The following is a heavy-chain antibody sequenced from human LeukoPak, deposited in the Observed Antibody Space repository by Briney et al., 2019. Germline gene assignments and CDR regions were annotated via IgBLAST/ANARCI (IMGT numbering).Heavy chain of an antibody. Sequence: GGSLRLSCAASGFTFSSYAMSWVCQAPWKGLEWVSAISGSGGSTYYADSVKSRFTISRDNSKNTLYLQMNSLRAEDTAVYYCAKSDYGGIYNPFDYWGQGTLVTVSS. CDR1: GFTFSSYA. D-gene: IGHD4/OR15-4a*01. V-gene: IGHV3-23*01. CDR2: ISGSGGST. J-gene: IGHJ4*02. CDR3: AKSDYGGIYNPFDY.